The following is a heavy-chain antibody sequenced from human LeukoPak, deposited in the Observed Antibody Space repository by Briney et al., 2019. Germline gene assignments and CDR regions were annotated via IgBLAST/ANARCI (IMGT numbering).Heavy chain of an antibody. CDR2: INHSGST. V-gene: IGHV4-34*01. CDR1: GGSFSGYY. J-gene: IGHJ3*02. Sequence: SETLSLACAVYGGSFSGYYWSWIHQPPGKGLEWIGEINHSGSTNYNPSLKSRVTISVDTSKNQFSLKLSSVTAADTAVYYCARVWFGGAFDIWGQGTMVTVSS. D-gene: IGHD3-10*01. CDR3: ARVWFGGAFDI.